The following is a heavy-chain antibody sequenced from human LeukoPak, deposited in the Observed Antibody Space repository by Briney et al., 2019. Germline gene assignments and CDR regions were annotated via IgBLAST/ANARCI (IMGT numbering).Heavy chain of an antibody. CDR2: ISYDGSNK. V-gene: IGHV3-30*18. CDR1: GFTFSSYG. D-gene: IGHD3-22*01. J-gene: IGHJ6*03. CDR3: AKDRRVDYYDSSGYSPYYYYYMDV. Sequence: GGSLRLSCAASGFTFSSYGMHWVRQAPGKGLEWVAVISYDGSNKYYADSVKGRFTISRDNSKNTLYLQMNSLRAEDTAVYYCAKDRRVDYYDSSGYSPYYYYYMDVWGKGTTVTVSS.